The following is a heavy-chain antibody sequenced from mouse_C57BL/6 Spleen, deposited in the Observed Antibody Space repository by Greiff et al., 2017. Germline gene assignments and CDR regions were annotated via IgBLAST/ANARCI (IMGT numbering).Heavy chain of an antibody. CDR2: ISSGGSYT. CDR1: GFTFSSYG. D-gene: IGHD1-1*01. CDR3: ARQYYGSSRFDY. J-gene: IGHJ2*01. Sequence: DVMLVESGGDLVKPGGSLKLSCAASGFTFSSYGMSWVRQTPDKRLEWVATISSGGSYTYYPDSVKGRFTISRDNAKNTLYLQMSSLKSEDTAMYYCARQYYGSSRFDYWGQGTTLTVSS. V-gene: IGHV5-6*02.